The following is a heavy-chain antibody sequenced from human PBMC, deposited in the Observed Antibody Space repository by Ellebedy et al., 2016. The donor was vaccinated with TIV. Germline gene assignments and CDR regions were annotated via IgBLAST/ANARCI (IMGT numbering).Heavy chain of an antibody. Sequence: SETLSLTXTVSGDSISTYYWSWIRQAPGKGLEWIGYIYYSGNSNYNPSLKSRATISIDTSKNQFSLRLTPVTAADTAVYFCARDSGSYYRFDKWGQGTLVTVSS. J-gene: IGHJ4*02. CDR1: GDSISTYY. V-gene: IGHV4-59*01. CDR3: ARDSGSYYRFDK. CDR2: IYYSGNS. D-gene: IGHD1-26*01.